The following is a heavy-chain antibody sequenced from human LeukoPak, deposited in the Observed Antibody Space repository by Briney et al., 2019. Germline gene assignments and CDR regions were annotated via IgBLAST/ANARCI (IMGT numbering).Heavy chain of an antibody. D-gene: IGHD4/OR15-4a*01. CDR3: ARASMGGRDYHLDS. V-gene: IGHV3-7*01. CDR1: GFTFSSYW. Sequence: TGGSLTLSCAASGFTFSSYWMTWVRQAPGKGLEWVANIKQDGTDKYYVDYVKGRFTISRDNAKNSLFLHLGSLRADDTAVYYCARASMGGRDYHLDSWGQGTLVTVSS. J-gene: IGHJ4*02. CDR2: IKQDGTDK.